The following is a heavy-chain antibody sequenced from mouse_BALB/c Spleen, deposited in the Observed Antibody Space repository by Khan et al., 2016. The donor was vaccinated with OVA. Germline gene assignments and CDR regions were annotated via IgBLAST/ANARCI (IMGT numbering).Heavy chain of an antibody. Sequence: EVELLESGGGLVRPGGSLKLSCAASGFSFSSYSMSWVRQTPEKRLEWVATISSGGSYTYYPDSVKGRFTITNDNTRNTQDLQVNSLMSEDTAMYYCRGNRDYYSNSPSFDYWGQGTTLTVSS. V-gene: IGHV5-6-4*01. D-gene: IGHD1-1*01. J-gene: IGHJ2*01. CDR3: RGNRDYYSNSPSFDY. CDR2: ISSGGSYT. CDR1: GFSFSSYS.